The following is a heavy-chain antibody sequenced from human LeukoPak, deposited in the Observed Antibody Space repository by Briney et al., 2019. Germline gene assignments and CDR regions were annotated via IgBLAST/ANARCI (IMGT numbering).Heavy chain of an antibody. CDR1: GGSFSGYY. Sequence: SETLSLTCAVYGGSFSGYYWSWIRQPPGKGLEWIGEINHSGSTNYNPSLNSRVTISVDTSKNQFSLKLSSVNAADTAVYYCARDLKGHDFWSGYYPDWGQGTLVTVSS. CDR3: ARDLKGHDFWSGYYPD. J-gene: IGHJ4*02. D-gene: IGHD3-3*01. CDR2: INHSGST. V-gene: IGHV4-34*01.